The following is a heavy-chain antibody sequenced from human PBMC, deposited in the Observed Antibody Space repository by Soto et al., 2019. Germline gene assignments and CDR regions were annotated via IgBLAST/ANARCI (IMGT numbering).Heavy chain of an antibody. CDR1: GDSFTNYG. Sequence: QVQLVQSGAEVKKPGSSVKVSCKASGDSFTNYGVNLVRQAPGQGLEWVGGIIPHFGPAKYPQKFQGRATITADTPTNTVFMELLSLTSDDTAIYYCARGALLDWHNYFALDVWGQGTSVTVSS. V-gene: IGHV1-69*06. CDR3: ARGALLDWHNYFALDV. J-gene: IGHJ6*02. CDR2: IIPHFGPA. D-gene: IGHD3-9*01.